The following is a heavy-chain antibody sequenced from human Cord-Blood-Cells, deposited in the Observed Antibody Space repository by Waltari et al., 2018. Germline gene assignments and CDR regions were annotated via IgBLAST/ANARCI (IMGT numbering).Heavy chain of an antibody. CDR2: IWYDGSNK. D-gene: IGHD1-26*01. V-gene: IGHV3-33*01. J-gene: IGHJ2*01. CDR1: GFTFSSYG. Sequence: QVQLVESGGGVVQPGRSLRLSCAASGFTFSSYGMHWVRQAPGKGLEWVAVIWYDGSNKYYADSVKVRFTISRDNSKNTLYLQMNSLRAEDTAVYYCARGGSGSYWYFDLWGRGTLVTVSS. CDR3: ARGGSGSYWYFDL.